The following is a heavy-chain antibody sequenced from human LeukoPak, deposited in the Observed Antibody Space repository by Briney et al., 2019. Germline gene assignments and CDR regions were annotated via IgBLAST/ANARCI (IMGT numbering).Heavy chain of an antibody. V-gene: IGHV3-30*04. CDR3: ARQMATILDGILDY. J-gene: IGHJ4*02. D-gene: IGHD5-24*01. Sequence: PGGSLRLSCAASGFTFSNYAIHWVRQAPGKGLEWVSVISYDGTNKYYADSVKGRFTISRENSKNTLYLQMNSLKTEDTALYYCARQMATILDGILDYWGQGTLVTVSS. CDR2: ISYDGTNK. CDR1: GFTFSNYA.